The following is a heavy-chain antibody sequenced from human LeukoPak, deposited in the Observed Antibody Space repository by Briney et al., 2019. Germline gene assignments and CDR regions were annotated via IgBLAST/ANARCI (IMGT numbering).Heavy chain of an antibody. CDR3: AREVFFQFEN. J-gene: IGHJ4*02. V-gene: IGHV3-7*03. CDR2: IAANGNDK. CDR1: GFTFRKYW. Sequence: PGGSLTLSCAASGFTFRKYWMAWVRQAPGRGLEWVATIAANGNDKDYEDALQGRFTISRDNARNSLSLRIDSLRAEDTAQYYCAREVFFQFENWGQGALVTVSS.